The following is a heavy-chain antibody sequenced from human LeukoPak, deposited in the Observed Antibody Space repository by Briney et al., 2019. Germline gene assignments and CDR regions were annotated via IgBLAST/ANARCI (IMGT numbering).Heavy chain of an antibody. J-gene: IGHJ4*02. D-gene: IGHD6-19*01. CDR1: GFTFSSYW. CDR3: ARAPTIAVAGPVDY. V-gene: IGHV3-7*01. Sequence: PGGSLRLSCAASGFTFSSYWMCWVRQAPGKGLEWVANIKQDGSEKYYVDSVKGRFTISRDNAKNSLYLQMNSLRAEDTAVYYCARAPTIAVAGPVDYWGQGTLVTVSS. CDR2: IKQDGSEK.